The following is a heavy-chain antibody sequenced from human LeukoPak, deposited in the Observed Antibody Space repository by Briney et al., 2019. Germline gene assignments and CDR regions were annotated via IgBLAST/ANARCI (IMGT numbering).Heavy chain of an antibody. CDR3: AASLWFGIYPDY. CDR2: FNHSWGA. Sequence: SETLSLTCAVNSGSFSGYYWTWFRQPPGKGLEWIGEFNHSWGAKYNPSLKSRATISVDTSKNHLSLSLNSVTAADTAVYYCAASLWFGIYPDYWGQGSLVTVSS. CDR1: SGSFSGYY. V-gene: IGHV4-34*01. J-gene: IGHJ4*02. D-gene: IGHD3-10*01.